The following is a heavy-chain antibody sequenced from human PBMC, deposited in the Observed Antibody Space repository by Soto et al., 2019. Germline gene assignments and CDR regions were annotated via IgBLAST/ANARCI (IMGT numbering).Heavy chain of an antibody. CDR3: ARAGGLGAVAADY. J-gene: IGHJ4*02. D-gene: IGHD6-19*01. CDR2: IYHSGST. Sequence: SEALSLTCAVSGGSIRSGGYSWSWIRQPPGKGLEWIGYIYHSGSTYYNPSLKSRVTISVDRSKNQFSLKLSSVTAADTAVYYCARAGGLGAVAADYWGQGTLVTVSS. V-gene: IGHV4-30-2*01. CDR1: GGSIRSGGYS.